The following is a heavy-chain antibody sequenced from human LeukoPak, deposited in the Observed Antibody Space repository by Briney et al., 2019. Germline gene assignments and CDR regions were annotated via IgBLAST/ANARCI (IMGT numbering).Heavy chain of an antibody. J-gene: IGHJ4*02. CDR1: GFTFSNDC. D-gene: IGHD3-22*01. V-gene: IGHV3-7*01. CDR3: ARRSVAYSYDSSGYSPVYYFDY. Sequence: GGSLSLTCTVSGFTFSNDCIRCGSQPPRGGVQWLVDKNQDSREKYYVDSVKGRFTISRDNAKNQLYLQMNSLRAEDTAVYYCARRSVAYSYDSSGYSPVYYFDYWGQGTLVTVSS. CDR2: KNQDSREK.